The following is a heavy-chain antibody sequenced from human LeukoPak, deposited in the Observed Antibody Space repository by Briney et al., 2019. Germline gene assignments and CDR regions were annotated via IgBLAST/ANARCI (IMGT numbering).Heavy chain of an antibody. CDR3: ARPRTSGSSGDAFDI. CDR1: GSSVTSYW. CDR2: FNPGGSDA. D-gene: IGHD1-26*01. Sequence: MLGESLKIPWKASGSSVTSYWIAWSGKMQGKGLEWMGIFNPGGSDASYSPSFKGQVTISADKSISSAYLQWSSLRASDTAMYYCARPRTSGSSGDAFDIWGQGTLVTVSS. J-gene: IGHJ3*02. V-gene: IGHV5-51*01.